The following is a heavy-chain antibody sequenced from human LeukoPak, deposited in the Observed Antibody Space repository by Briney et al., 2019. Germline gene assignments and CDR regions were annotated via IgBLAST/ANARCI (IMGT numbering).Heavy chain of an antibody. CDR3: ARAEVVTAIFDY. Sequence: AETLTLSCTASGFTFSSYYNSWMSQAPGEGLVCWIYISSRSGTIYYADSVKGRFTISRDNAKNSLYLHMNRLSAEDTAVYYCARAEVVTAIFDYWGQGTLVTVSS. CDR1: GFTFSSYY. V-gene: IGHV3-11*01. D-gene: IGHD2-21*02. J-gene: IGHJ4*02. CDR2: ISSRSGTI.